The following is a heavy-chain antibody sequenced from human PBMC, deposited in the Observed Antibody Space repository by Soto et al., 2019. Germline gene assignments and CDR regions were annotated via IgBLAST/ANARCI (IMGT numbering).Heavy chain of an antibody. V-gene: IGHV3-53*01. J-gene: IGHJ4*02. CDR3: ARVLYSSGWYGGFDY. Sequence: PGGSLRLSCAASGFTVSNNYMTWVRQAPGKGLEWVSVIYSGGSTDYADSVKGRFTISRDNSKNTLFLQMNNLRAEDTAVYYCARVLYSSGWYGGFDYWGQGTLVTVSS. CDR1: GFTVSNNY. CDR2: IYSGGST. D-gene: IGHD6-19*01.